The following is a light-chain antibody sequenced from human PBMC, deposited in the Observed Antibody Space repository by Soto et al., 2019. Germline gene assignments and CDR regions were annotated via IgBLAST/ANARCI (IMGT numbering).Light chain of an antibody. CDR2: GAS. CDR1: KRGSNSY. Sequence: GLTPYPGATCLSPGERNTLSFMARKRGSNSYLDWYQQTPGQAPRLLIYGASTRATGIPERFSGSGSGTDFTLTISRLQPDDFAAYYCQQYDRSGTFGQGTKVDI. CDR3: QQYDRSGT. V-gene: IGKV3-20*01. J-gene: IGKJ1*01.